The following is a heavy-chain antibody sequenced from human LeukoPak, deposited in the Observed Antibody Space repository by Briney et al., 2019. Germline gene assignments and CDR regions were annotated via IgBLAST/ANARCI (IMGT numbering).Heavy chain of an antibody. V-gene: IGHV1-2*02. D-gene: IGHD1-26*01. J-gene: IGHJ4*02. CDR1: GYTFSGYN. CDR3: ARGDYEWELPSHFEY. Sequence: ASVKVSCKASGYTFSGYNIHGVRQAPGQGLEWMGWINPTSGGSNAQKFQGRVTMTRDTSITTAYMELNRLTSADTAVFYCARGDYEWELPSHFEYWGQGALVTVSS. CDR2: INPTSGGS.